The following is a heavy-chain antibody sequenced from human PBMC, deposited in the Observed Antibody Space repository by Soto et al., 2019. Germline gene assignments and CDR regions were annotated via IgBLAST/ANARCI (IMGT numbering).Heavy chain of an antibody. J-gene: IGHJ3*02. D-gene: IGHD6-19*01. CDR2: IKQDGSEK. CDR3: ASMQSSGAFDI. V-gene: IGHV3-7*01. Sequence: EVQLVESGGGLVQPGGSLRLSCAASGFTFSSYWMSWVRQAPGKGLEWVANIKQDGSEKYYVDSVKGRFTISRDNATNSLYLQMNSLRAEDTAVYYCASMQSSGAFDIWGQGTMVTVSS. CDR1: GFTFSSYW.